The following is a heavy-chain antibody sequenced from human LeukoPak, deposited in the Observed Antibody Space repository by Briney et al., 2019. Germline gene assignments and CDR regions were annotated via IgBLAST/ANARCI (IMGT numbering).Heavy chain of an antibody. CDR2: ISHDGSEK. Sequence: GGSLRLSCAASGLTFSRYDMHWVRQAPGKGLEWVAVISHDGSEKYYSDSVKGRFTISRENSKNTLDLQMSSLTTEDTAVYYCAKFLSGYYPHDAFDAWGQGTMVTVSS. V-gene: IGHV3-30*18. CDR1: GLTFSRYD. J-gene: IGHJ3*01. CDR3: AKFLSGYYPHDAFDA. D-gene: IGHD5-12*01.